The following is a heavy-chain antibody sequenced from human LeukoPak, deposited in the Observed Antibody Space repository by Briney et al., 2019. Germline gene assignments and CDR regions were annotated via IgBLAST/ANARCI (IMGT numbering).Heavy chain of an antibody. CDR3: ARDFARTGDYHHFDY. CDR1: GFTFSSYA. Sequence: GGSLRLSCAASGFTFSSYAMHWVRQAPGKGLEWVAVISYDGSNKYYADSVKGRLTISRDNAMNSLYLQMSSLRAEDTAVYYCARDFARTGDYHHFDYWGQGTLVIVSS. D-gene: IGHD7-27*01. CDR2: ISYDGSNK. V-gene: IGHV3-30-3*01. J-gene: IGHJ4*02.